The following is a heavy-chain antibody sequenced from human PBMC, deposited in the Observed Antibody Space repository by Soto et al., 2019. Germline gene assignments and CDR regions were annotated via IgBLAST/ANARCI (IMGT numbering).Heavy chain of an antibody. CDR2: ISYDGSNK. D-gene: IGHD3-22*01. CDR1: GFTFSSYG. J-gene: IGHJ6*04. CDR3: EKDQAILIVVVPSPGMDV. V-gene: IGHV3-30*18. Sequence: AASGFTFSSYGMHWVRQAPGKGLEWVAVISYDGSNKYYADSVKGRFTISRDNSKNTLYLQMNSLRAEDTAVYYWEKDQAILIVVVPSPGMDVGGKGTTVTFSS.